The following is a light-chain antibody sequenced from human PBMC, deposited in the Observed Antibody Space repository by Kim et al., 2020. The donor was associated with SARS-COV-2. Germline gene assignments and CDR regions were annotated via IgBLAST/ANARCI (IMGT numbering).Light chain of an antibody. CDR2: DNN. Sequence: GQNVTISCSGSSSIIGNNYVSWYQQLPGTAPKLLIYDNNKRPSGIPDRFSGSKSGTSATLGITGLQTGDEADYYCGTWDSSLSAYVFGTGTKVTVL. J-gene: IGLJ1*01. CDR1: SSIIGNNY. CDR3: GTWDSSLSAYV. V-gene: IGLV1-51*01.